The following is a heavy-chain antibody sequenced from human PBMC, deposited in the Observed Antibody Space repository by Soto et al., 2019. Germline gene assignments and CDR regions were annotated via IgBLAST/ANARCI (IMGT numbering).Heavy chain of an antibody. V-gene: IGHV3-49*03. D-gene: IGHD2-2*02. CDR1: GFTFGDYA. J-gene: IGHJ6*03. Sequence: GGSLRLSCTASGFTFGDYAMSWFRQAPGKGLEWVGFIRSKAYGGTTEYAASVKGRFTISRDDSKSIAYLQMSSLKTEDTAVYYCTRDIVVVPAAIDFHYYYYMDVWGKGTTVTVSS. CDR3: TRDIVVVPAAIDFHYYYYMDV. CDR2: IRSKAYGGTT.